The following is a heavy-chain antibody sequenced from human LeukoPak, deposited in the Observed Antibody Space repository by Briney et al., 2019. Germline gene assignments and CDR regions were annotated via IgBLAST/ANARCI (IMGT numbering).Heavy chain of an antibody. CDR1: GGSISSSSYY. D-gene: IGHD2-15*01. V-gene: IGHV4-39*01. J-gene: IGHJ4*02. CDR3: ARRKYCSGGSCYSGTIDY. CDR2: IYYSGST. Sequence: SETLSLTCTVSGGSISSSSYYWGWIRQPPGEGLEWIGSIYYSGSTYYNPSLKSRVTISVDTSKNQFSLKLSSVTAADTAVYYCARRKYCSGGSCYSGTIDYWGQGTLVTVSS.